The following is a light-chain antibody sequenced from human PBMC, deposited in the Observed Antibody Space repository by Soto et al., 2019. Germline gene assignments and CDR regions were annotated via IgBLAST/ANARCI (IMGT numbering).Light chain of an antibody. Sequence: DIQMTQSPSSLSASLGDRVTITCRASQGIGVYLAWFQQKSGKVPKLLIYAASALQSGVPSRFSGSGSGTDFTLTINSLQPEDFATYYCQKYNSAPLTFGGGTKVEIK. CDR1: QGIGVY. V-gene: IGKV1-27*01. CDR3: QKYNSAPLT. J-gene: IGKJ4*01. CDR2: AAS.